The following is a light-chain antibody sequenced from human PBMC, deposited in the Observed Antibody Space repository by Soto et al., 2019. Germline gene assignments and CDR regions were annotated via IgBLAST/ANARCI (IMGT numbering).Light chain of an antibody. CDR1: SSDVGGYNF. CDR3: SSYSTISTYV. CDR2: DVS. Sequence: QSALTQPASVSGSPGQSLTISCTGTSSDVGGYNFVSWYQQDPGKAPKFMIYDVSNRPSGVSNRFSGSKSGNTASLTISGLQAEDEADYYCSSYSTISTYVFGTGTKLTVL. J-gene: IGLJ1*01. V-gene: IGLV2-14*01.